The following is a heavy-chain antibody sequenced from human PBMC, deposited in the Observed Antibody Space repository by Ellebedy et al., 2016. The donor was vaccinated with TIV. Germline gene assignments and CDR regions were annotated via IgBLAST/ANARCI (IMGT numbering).Heavy chain of an antibody. Sequence: GESLKISCAASGITVSSNYMSWVRQAPGKGLEWVSIIYGSGNTFYADSVKGRFTISSDNSKNTLYLQMSSLRAEDTAVYYCAGGISVAGTSLGYWGQGTLVTVSS. CDR1: GITVSSNY. D-gene: IGHD6-19*01. CDR3: AGGISVAGTSLGY. CDR2: IYGSGNT. V-gene: IGHV3-53*01. J-gene: IGHJ4*02.